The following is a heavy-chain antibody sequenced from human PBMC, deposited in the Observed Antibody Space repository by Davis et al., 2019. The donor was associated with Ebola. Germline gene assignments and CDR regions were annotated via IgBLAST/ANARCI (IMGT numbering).Heavy chain of an antibody. Sequence: GESLKISCKGSGYSFTSYWIGWVRQMPGKGLEWMGIIYPGDSDTRYSPSFQGQVTISADKSISTAYLQWSSLKASDTAMYYCARHVEGSGYRGYGGNVWSDPWGQGTLVTVSS. V-gene: IGHV5-51*01. CDR1: GYSFTSYW. CDR2: IYPGDSDT. CDR3: ARHVEGSGYRGYGGNVWSDP. D-gene: IGHD5-12*01. J-gene: IGHJ5*02.